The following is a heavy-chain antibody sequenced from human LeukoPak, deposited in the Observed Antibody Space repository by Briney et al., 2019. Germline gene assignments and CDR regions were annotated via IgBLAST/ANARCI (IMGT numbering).Heavy chain of an antibody. Sequence: GRSLRLSCAASGFTSDDYAMHWVRQAPGKGLEWVSGISWNSGSIGYADSVKGRFTISRDNAKNSLYLQMNSLRAEDTALYYCAKATTVTTFHAFDIWGQGTMVTVSS. CDR1: GFTSDDYA. J-gene: IGHJ3*02. D-gene: IGHD4-17*01. CDR3: AKATTVTTFHAFDI. CDR2: ISWNSGSI. V-gene: IGHV3-9*02.